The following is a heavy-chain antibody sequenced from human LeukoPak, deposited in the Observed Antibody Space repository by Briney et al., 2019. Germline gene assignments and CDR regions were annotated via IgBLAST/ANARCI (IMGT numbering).Heavy chain of an antibody. V-gene: IGHV3-21*04. J-gene: IGHJ4*02. CDR1: GFTFSSYS. Sequence: GESLRLSCAASGFTFSSYSRNWVRQAPGKGLEWVSAISDSSIYIYYADSLKGRFTISRDNAKNSLYLQMNSLRAGDTAVYYCANLFDWHPLDCWGQGTLVTVSS. CDR3: ANLFDWHPLDC. CDR2: ISDSSIYI. D-gene: IGHD3-9*01.